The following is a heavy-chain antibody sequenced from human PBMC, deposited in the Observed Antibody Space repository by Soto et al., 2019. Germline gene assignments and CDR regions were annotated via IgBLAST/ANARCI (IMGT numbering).Heavy chain of an antibody. V-gene: IGHV4-34*01. CDR1: GGSFSGYY. CDR2: INHSGST. J-gene: IGHJ5*02. Sequence: TSETLSLTCAVYGGSFSGYYWSWIRQPPGKGLEWIGEINHSGSTNYNPSLKSRVTISVDTSKNQFSLKLSSVTAADTAVYYCARYGFRGYCSSTSCRNWFDPWGQGTLVTISS. CDR3: ARYGFRGYCSSTSCRNWFDP. D-gene: IGHD2-2*01.